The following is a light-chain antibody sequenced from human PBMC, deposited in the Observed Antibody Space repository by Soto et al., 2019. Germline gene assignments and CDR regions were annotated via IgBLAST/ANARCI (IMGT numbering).Light chain of an antibody. J-gene: IGKJ2*01. CDR1: QSISTW. CDR3: QQFNGYPYT. V-gene: IGKV1-5*03. CDR2: KAS. Sequence: DIQMTQSPSTLSASVGDRVTITCRASQSISTWLAWYQQKPGKAPKLLIYKASSLASGVPSRFTGSGSGTEFPLTISSLQPDDFATYYCQQFNGYPYTFGQGTKLEIK.